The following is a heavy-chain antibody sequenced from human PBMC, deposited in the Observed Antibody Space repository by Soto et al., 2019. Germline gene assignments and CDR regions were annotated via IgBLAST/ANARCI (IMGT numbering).Heavy chain of an antibody. CDR3: ASHHCSGCSGYEARDY. D-gene: IGHD2-15*01. J-gene: IGHJ4*02. CDR1: GFTFSSYS. Sequence: EVQLVESGGGLVKPGGSLRLSCAASGFTFSSYSMNWVRQAPGKGLEWVSSISSSSSYIYYADSVKGRFTISRDNAKNSLYLQMNSLRAEDTAVYYCASHHCSGCSGYEARDYWGQGTLVTVSS. CDR2: ISSSSSYI. V-gene: IGHV3-21*01.